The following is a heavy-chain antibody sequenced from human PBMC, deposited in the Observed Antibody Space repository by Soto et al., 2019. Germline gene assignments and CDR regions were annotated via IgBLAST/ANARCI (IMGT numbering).Heavy chain of an antibody. Sequence: QVHLVQSGAEVKKPGASVKVSCKGSGYGFTTYGITWVRQAPGQGLEWMAWISAHNGNTNYAQKLQGRVTVTRDTSTGTAYMELRRLRSDDADVYYCARGRYGNYWGQGALVTVSS. D-gene: IGHD1-1*01. CDR3: ARGRYGNY. J-gene: IGHJ4*02. V-gene: IGHV1-18*01. CDR1: GYGFTTYG. CDR2: ISAHNGNT.